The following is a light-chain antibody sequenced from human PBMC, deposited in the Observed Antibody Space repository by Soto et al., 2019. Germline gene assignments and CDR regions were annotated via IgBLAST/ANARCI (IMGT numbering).Light chain of an antibody. Sequence: QSALTQPASVSGSPGQSITISCTGTSSDVGGYNYVSWYQQHPGKAPKLMIYEVTNRPSGVSNRFSGSKSGNTASLTISGLQAEDEADYCCSSYTSRGTLVFGTGTKVTVL. CDR2: EVT. CDR3: SSYTSRGTLV. CDR1: SSDVGGYNY. V-gene: IGLV2-14*01. J-gene: IGLJ1*01.